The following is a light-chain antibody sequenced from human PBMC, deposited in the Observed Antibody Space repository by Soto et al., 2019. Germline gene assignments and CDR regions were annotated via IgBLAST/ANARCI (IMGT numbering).Light chain of an antibody. V-gene: IGLV2-23*02. Sequence: QSVLTQPASVSGSPGQSTTISCTGTSSDVGSYNLVSWYQQHPGKAPKLMIYAVSKRPSGVSNRFSGSKSGNTASLTISGLQAEDEADYYCCSYAGSSTPLIFGTGTKVTVL. CDR2: AVS. CDR3: CSYAGSSTPLI. J-gene: IGLJ1*01. CDR1: SSDVGSYNL.